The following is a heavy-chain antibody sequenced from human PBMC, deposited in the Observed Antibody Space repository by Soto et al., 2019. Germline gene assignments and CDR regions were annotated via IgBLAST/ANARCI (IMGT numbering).Heavy chain of an antibody. V-gene: IGHV5-51*01. D-gene: IGHD3-10*01. CDR1: GCIFTNYW. Sequence: GETLKISCKASGCIFTNYWIGWVRQMPGKGLEWMAVICPGDSEIKYSPSFQGQVTISADKSIPSAYLQWSSLKASDTAMYYCARLYYYGSGSYYAPHFFDFWGRGTLVTVSS. J-gene: IGHJ4*02. CDR2: ICPGDSEI. CDR3: ARLYYYGSGSYYAPHFFDF.